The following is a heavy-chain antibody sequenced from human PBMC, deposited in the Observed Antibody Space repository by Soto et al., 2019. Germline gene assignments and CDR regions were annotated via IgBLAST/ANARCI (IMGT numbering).Heavy chain of an antibody. CDR1: GFTFSSYG. J-gene: IGHJ5*02. D-gene: IGHD3-3*01. CDR3: AKTLTIFGVVIMDGLDP. Sequence: QVQLVESGGGVVQPGRSLRLSCAASGFTFSSYGMHWVRQAPGKGLEWMAVISYDGSNKYYADSVKGRFTISRDNSKNTLYLQMNSLRAEDTAVYYCAKTLTIFGVVIMDGLDPWGQGTLVTVSS. CDR2: ISYDGSNK. V-gene: IGHV3-30*18.